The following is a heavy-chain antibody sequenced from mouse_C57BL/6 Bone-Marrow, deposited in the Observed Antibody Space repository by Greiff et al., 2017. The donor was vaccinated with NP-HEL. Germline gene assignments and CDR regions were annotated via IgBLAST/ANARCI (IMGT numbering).Heavy chain of an antibody. V-gene: IGHV1-76*01. CDR3: GYGNYYAMDY. J-gene: IGHJ4*01. Sequence: VQLQQSGAELVRPGASVKLSCKASGYTFTDYYINWVKQRPGQGLEWIARIYPGSGNTYYNEKFKGKATLTAEKSSSTAYMQLSSLTSEDSAVYFCGYGNYYAMDYWGQGTSVTVSS. CDR1: GYTFTDYY. CDR2: IYPGSGNT. D-gene: IGHD2-1*01.